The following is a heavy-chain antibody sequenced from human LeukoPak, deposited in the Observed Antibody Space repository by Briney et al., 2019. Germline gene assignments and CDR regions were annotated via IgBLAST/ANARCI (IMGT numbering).Heavy chain of an antibody. V-gene: IGHV3-74*01. CDR2: ISNDESTI. CDR3: ARDLDRYYFDY. Sequence: GGSLRLSCAASGFSFSSYWMHWVRQAPGKGPVWVSLISNDESTIIYADSVKGRFTISRDNAKNTLYLQMNSLRAEDTAVYYCARDLDRYYFDYWGQGTLVTVSS. J-gene: IGHJ4*02. CDR1: GFSFSSYW.